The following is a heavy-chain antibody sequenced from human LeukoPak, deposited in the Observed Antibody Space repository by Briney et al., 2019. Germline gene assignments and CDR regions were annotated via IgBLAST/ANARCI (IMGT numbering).Heavy chain of an antibody. CDR3: AKDRWDIVVVPAAILDY. D-gene: IGHD2-2*01. V-gene: IGHV3-23*01. CDR2: ISGSGGST. J-gene: IGHJ4*02. CDR1: GFTFSSYG. Sequence: GGSLRLSCAASGFTFSSYGMSWVRQAPGKGLEWVSSISGSGGSTYYADSVKGRFTISRDNSKNTLYLQMNSLRVEDTAVYYCAKDRWDIVVVPAAILDYWGQGTLVTVSS.